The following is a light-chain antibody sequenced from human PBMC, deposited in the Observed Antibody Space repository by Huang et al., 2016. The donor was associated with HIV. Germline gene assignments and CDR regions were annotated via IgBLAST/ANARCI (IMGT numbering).Light chain of an antibody. J-gene: IGKJ3*01. CDR3: MQAIQIPT. CDR1: QSLLHRNGYNY. CDR2: LGS. Sequence: DIVMTQSPLSLPVTPGEPASISCRSSQSLLHRNGYNYCDWYLQKPGQSTQLLIYLGSNRASGVPDRFSGSGSVTDFTLKISRVEAEDVGIYYCMQAIQIPTFGPGTKVDIK. V-gene: IGKV2-28*01.